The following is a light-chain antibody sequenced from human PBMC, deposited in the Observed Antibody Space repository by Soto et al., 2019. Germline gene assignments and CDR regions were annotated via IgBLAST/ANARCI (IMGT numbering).Light chain of an antibody. V-gene: IGKV3-11*01. Sequence: EIVLTQSPATLSLSPGERATLSCRASQSVSSYLAWYQQKPGQAPRLLIYDASNRATGIPARLSGSGSGTDXXXXIXXXEPEDFAVXYCQQRSNWPPWTFGQGTKVEIK. J-gene: IGKJ1*01. CDR1: QSVSSY. CDR3: QQRSNWPPWT. CDR2: DAS.